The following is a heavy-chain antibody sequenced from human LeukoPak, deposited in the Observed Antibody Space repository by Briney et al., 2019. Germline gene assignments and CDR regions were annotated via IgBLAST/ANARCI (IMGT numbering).Heavy chain of an antibody. D-gene: IGHD3-22*01. V-gene: IGHV4-59*01. CDR3: ARGADSSGYYSIFYFDY. Sequence: PSETLCLTRTVSGGSISSYYWHWIRQPPGKGLEWIGYIYYSGSTNYNPSLKSRVTISVDTSKNQFSLKLSSVTAADTAVYYCARGADSSGYYSIFYFDYWGEGTMVTFSS. CDR1: GGSISSYY. CDR2: IYYSGST. J-gene: IGHJ4*02.